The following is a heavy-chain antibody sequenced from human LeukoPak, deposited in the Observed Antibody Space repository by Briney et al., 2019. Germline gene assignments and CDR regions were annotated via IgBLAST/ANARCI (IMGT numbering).Heavy chain of an antibody. D-gene: IGHD6-19*01. V-gene: IGHV4-59*01. CDR3: AFITSSGLFDP. CDR1: GGSISSYY. J-gene: IGHJ5*02. CDR2: IYYSEST. Sequence: PSETLSLTFTVPGGSISSYYWSWIPQPPGKGLEWIGYIYYSESTNYNPSLKSRVTISVDTSKNQFSLKLSSVTAADTAVYYCAFITSSGLFDPWGQGTLVTVSS.